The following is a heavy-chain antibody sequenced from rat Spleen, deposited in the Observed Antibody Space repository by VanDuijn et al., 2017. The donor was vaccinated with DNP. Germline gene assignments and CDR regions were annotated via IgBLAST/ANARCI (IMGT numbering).Heavy chain of an antibody. V-gene: IGHV3-1*01. D-gene: IGHD1-6*01. CDR1: DYSITSNY. CDR2: ISYSGGT. Sequence: EVQLQESGPGLVKPSQSLSLTCSVTDYSITSNYWGWIRKFPGNKMEWMGYISYSGGTSYNPSLKSRISITRDTSKNQFFLQVNSVTTEDTATYYCARSGYNTDYYHLGAYWGQGTLVTVSS. J-gene: IGHJ3*01. CDR3: ARSGYNTDYYHLGAY.